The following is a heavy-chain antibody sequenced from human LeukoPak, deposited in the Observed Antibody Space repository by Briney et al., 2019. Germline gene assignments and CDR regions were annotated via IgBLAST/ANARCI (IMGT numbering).Heavy chain of an antibody. J-gene: IGHJ4*02. D-gene: IGHD3-22*01. CDR3: ARTPDLMVVTKYYFDS. Sequence: GGSLKISCKGSGDTFRKYWISWVRQRPRKGLEWLGRIDPADSYTYYSPPFEGQVTFSADQSVSTAYLQWSSLKASDTAIYYCARTPDLMVVTKYYFDSWGQGTLVSVSS. V-gene: IGHV5-10-1*01. CDR1: GDTFRKYW. CDR2: IDPADSYT.